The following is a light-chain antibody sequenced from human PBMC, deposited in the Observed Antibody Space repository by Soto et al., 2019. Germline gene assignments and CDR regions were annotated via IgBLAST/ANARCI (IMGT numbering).Light chain of an antibody. V-gene: IGKV3D-20*02. CDR1: QSVTNNN. CDR3: QLSQQRSSWPPIA. CDR2: DAS. Sequence: IVLTQCPGTLSLYPGARATLSCRAGQSVTNNNLDWYQQKPGQAPRLLIYDASFRATGIPERFSGSGSGTDFTLSISSLEPEDFAVYYCQLSQQRSSWPPIAFGQGTRLEIK. J-gene: IGKJ5*01.